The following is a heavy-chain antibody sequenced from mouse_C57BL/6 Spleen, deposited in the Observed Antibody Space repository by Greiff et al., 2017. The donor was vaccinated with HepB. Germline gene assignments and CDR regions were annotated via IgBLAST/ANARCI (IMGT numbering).Heavy chain of an antibody. CDR1: GYTFTSYW. J-gene: IGHJ2*01. CDR2: IDPSDSYT. V-gene: IGHV1-59*01. D-gene: IGHD1-1*02. CDR3: ASRGRHY. Sequence: QVQLQQPGAELVRPGTSVKLSCKASGYTFTSYWMHWVKQRPGQGLEWIGVIDPSDSYTNYNQKFKGKATLTVDKSSSTAYMQHCSLTSEDSAVYYWASRGRHYWGQGTTLTVSS.